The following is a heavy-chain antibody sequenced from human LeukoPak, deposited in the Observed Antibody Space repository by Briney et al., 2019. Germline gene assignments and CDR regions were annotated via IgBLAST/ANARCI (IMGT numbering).Heavy chain of an antibody. CDR2: VDPEDGET. V-gene: IGHV1-69-2*01. CDR1: GYTFTDYY. Sequence: ASVKVSCKVSGYTFTDYYMHWVQQAPGKGLEWMGLVDPEDGETIYAEKFQGRVTITADTSTDTAYMELSSLRSEDTAVYYCATRGPDVEMASWSSDYWGQGTLVTVSS. J-gene: IGHJ4*02. CDR3: ATRGPDVEMASWSSDY. D-gene: IGHD5-24*01.